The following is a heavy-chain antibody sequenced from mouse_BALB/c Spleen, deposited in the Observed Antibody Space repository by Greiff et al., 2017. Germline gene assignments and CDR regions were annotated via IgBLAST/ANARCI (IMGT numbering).Heavy chain of an antibody. D-gene: IGHD2-4*01. CDR2: IWSGGST. Sequence: VQLQESGPGLVQPSQSLSITCTVSGFSLTSYGVHWVRQSPGKGLEWLGVIWSGGSTDYNAAFISRLSISKDNSKSQVFFKMNSLQANDTAIYYCARKWGDYGNYYAMDYWGQGTSVTVSS. V-gene: IGHV2-2*02. CDR1: GFSLTSYG. CDR3: ARKWGDYGNYYAMDY. J-gene: IGHJ4*01.